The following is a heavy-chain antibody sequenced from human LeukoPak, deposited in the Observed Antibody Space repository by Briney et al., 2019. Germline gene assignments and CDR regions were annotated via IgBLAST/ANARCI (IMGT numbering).Heavy chain of an antibody. D-gene: IGHD2-15*01. Sequence: ASVKVSCKASGYTFTNFAISWVRQAPGQGLEWMGWMNPNSGNTGYAQKFQGRVTMTRNTSISTAYMELSSLRSEDTAVYYCAREFEGPGGGGCNYWGQGTLVTVSS. CDR3: AREFEGPGGGGCNY. CDR2: MNPNSGNT. J-gene: IGHJ4*02. CDR1: GYTFTNFA. V-gene: IGHV1-8*02.